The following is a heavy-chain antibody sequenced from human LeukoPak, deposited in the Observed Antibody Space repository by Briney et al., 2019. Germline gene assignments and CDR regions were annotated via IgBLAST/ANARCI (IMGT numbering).Heavy chain of an antibody. CDR3: ASRRSMVRGVIGD. Sequence: PSETLSLTCTVSGGSISSYYWSWIRQPPGKGLEWIGEINHSGSTNYNPSLKSRVTISVDTSKNQFSLKLSSVTAADTAVYYCASRRSMVRGVIGDWGQGTLVTVSS. V-gene: IGHV4-34*01. CDR2: INHSGST. CDR1: GGSISSYY. J-gene: IGHJ4*02. D-gene: IGHD3-10*01.